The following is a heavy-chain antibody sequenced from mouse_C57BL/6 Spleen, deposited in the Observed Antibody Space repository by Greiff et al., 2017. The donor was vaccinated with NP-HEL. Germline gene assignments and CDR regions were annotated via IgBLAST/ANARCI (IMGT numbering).Heavy chain of an antibody. CDR2: ISSGGSYT. V-gene: IGHV5-6*01. Sequence: EVKLMESGGDLVKPGGSLKLSCAASGFTFSSYGMSWVRQTPDKRLEWVATISSGGSYTYYPDSGKGRFTISRDNAKNTLYLQMSSLKSEDTAMYYCARPAYYSNPYAMDYWGQGTSVTVSS. CDR1: GFTFSSYG. J-gene: IGHJ4*01. D-gene: IGHD2-5*01. CDR3: ARPAYYSNPYAMDY.